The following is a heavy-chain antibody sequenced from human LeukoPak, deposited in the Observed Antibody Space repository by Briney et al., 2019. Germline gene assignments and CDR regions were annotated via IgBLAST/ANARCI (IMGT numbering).Heavy chain of an antibody. D-gene: IGHD4-11*01. V-gene: IGHV3-21*01. CDR1: GFTFSHYS. Sequence: GGSLRLSCAASGFTFSHYSIDWVRQAPGKGLERVASITSSSSHIYYADSVKGRFTISRDNAKNALYLQMNSLRAEDTAIYYCARVMMGAAVTTYHYYCMDVWGVGTTVTVSS. J-gene: IGHJ6*03. CDR3: ARVMMGAAVTTYHYYCMDV. CDR2: ITSSSSHI.